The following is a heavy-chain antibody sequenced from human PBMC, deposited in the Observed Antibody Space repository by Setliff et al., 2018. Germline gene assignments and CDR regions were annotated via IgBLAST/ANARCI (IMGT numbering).Heavy chain of an antibody. D-gene: IGHD2-2*01. CDR1: GFTFNTYC. CDR3: ARSRDCDTTTCHIYCRGAFDY. CDR2: INQDGSDK. J-gene: IGHJ4*02. Sequence: GGSLRLSCVASGFTFNTYCMTWVRQAPGKGLEWVANINQDGSDKYYVDSVKGRFTFSRDNAKNSLYLQMNSLRAEDTAVYYCARSRDCDTTTCHIYCRGAFDYWGQGTLVTVSS. V-gene: IGHV3-7*03.